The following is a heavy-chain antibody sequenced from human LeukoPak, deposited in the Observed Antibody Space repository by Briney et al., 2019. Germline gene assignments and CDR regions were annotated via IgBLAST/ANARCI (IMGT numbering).Heavy chain of an antibody. CDR2: IWSDGSNK. D-gene: IGHD3-22*01. CDR3: AKAKGYISAWDPFDY. J-gene: IGHJ4*02. Sequence: QPGGSLRLSCAASGFTFSSYGMHWVRQAPGKGLEWVAVIWSDGSNKYYVDSVKGRFTISRDNSKNTLYLQMNSLSADDTSVYYCAKAKGYISAWDPFDYWGQGTLVTVSS. V-gene: IGHV3-33*06. CDR1: GFTFSSYG.